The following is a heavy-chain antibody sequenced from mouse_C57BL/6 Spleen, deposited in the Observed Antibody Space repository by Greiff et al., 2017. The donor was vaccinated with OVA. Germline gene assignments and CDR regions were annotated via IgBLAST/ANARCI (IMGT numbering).Heavy chain of an antibody. V-gene: IGHV1-78*01. D-gene: IGHD2-3*01. CDR3: AKNDGYYVEFDD. Sequence: VQLQQSDAELVKPGASVQISCKVSGYTFTDHTIPWMKQRPEQGLEWIGYIYPRDGSTKYNEKFKGKATLTADKSSSTAYMQLNSLTSEDAAVYFCAKNDGYYVEFDDWGQGTTLTVSS. CDR1: GYTFTDHT. J-gene: IGHJ2*01. CDR2: IYPRDGST.